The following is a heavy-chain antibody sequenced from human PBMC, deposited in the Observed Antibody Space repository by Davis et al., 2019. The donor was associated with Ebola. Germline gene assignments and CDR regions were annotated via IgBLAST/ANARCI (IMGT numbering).Heavy chain of an antibody. CDR1: GFTFSDHY. D-gene: IGHD5-24*01. J-gene: IGHJ2*01. V-gene: IGHV3-11*04. CDR3: ARDAEDGSGNWFFDF. Sequence: GESLKISCAASGFTFSDHYMSWVRQAPGKGLEWIAFISSGGDDRYYAESVRGRFTVSRDNARYSLFLQLNSLRDEDTAQYYCARDAEDGSGNWFFDFRGRGALVTVSS. CDR2: ISSGGDDR.